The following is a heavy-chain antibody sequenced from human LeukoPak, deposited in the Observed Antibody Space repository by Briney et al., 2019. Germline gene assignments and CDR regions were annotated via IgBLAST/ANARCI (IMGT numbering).Heavy chain of an antibody. CDR2: IRYDGSNK. CDR3: AKDKSSSWYGKVFDY. J-gene: IGHJ4*02. Sequence: GGSLRLSCAASGFTFSSYGMHWVRQAPGKGLEWVAFIRYDGSNKYYADSVKGRFTISRGNSKNTLYLQMNSLRAEDTAVYYCAKDKSSSWYGKVFDYWGQGTLVTVSS. CDR1: GFTFSSYG. D-gene: IGHD6-13*01. V-gene: IGHV3-30*02.